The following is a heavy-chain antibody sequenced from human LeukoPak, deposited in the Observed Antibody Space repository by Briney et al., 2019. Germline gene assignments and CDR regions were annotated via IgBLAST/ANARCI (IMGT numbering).Heavy chain of an antibody. Sequence: GGSLRLSCAASGFTLSSYAMSWVRQAPGKGLEWVSAISGSGGSTYYAGSVKGRFTISRDNSKNTLYLQMNSLRAEDTAVYYCAKDLGGYHDYWGQGTLVTVSS. D-gene: IGHD5-12*01. J-gene: IGHJ4*02. CDR2: ISGSGGST. CDR1: GFTLSSYA. V-gene: IGHV3-23*01. CDR3: AKDLGGYHDY.